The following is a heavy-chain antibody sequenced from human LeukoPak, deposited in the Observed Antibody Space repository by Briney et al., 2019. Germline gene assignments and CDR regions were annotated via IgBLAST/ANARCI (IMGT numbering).Heavy chain of an antibody. Sequence: ASVTVSFKASGYTFTSYDINWVRQATGQGLEGMGWMNPNSGNTGYAQKFQGRVTITRNTSISTAYMELSSLRSEDTAVYYCARRKGAAAGTTPFGYWGQGTLVTVSS. CDR2: MNPNSGNT. J-gene: IGHJ4*02. CDR1: GYTFTSYD. CDR3: ARRKGAAAGTTPFGY. V-gene: IGHV1-8*01. D-gene: IGHD6-13*01.